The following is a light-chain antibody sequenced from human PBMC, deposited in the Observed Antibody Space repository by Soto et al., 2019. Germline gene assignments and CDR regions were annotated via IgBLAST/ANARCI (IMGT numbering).Light chain of an antibody. Sequence: DIQMTQSPSSLSASVGDRVTITCRASQDISNYLAWFQQKPGKAPKSLIYSASNLQSGVPSKFSGSGSGTDFTLTISSLQPEDFATYYCQQYHSYPLTFGGGTKVDIK. CDR2: SAS. V-gene: IGKV1-16*02. CDR1: QDISNY. J-gene: IGKJ4*01. CDR3: QQYHSYPLT.